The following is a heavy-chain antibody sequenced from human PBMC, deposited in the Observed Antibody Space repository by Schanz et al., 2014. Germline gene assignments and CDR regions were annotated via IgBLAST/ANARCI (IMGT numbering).Heavy chain of an antibody. Sequence: EVQLLESGGGLVQPGGSLRLSCATSGFSFSSYAINWVRQAPGKGPEWVSYIRSSSTPIYYADSVKGRFTISRDNSKNTLYLQMNSLRPEDTAVYYCAKYRGYYRVSGSYRELEYWGQGTLVTVSS. V-gene: IGHV3-23*01. CDR2: IRSSSTPI. D-gene: IGHD3-10*01. CDR1: GFSFSSYA. CDR3: AKYRGYYRVSGSYRELEY. J-gene: IGHJ4*02.